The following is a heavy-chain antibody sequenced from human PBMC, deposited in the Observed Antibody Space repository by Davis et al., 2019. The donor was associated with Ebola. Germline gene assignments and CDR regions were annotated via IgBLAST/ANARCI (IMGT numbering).Heavy chain of an antibody. CDR2: IDEGGSKK. V-gene: IGHV3-7*01. CDR3: ATFEVGTS. CDR1: GFTFSNSA. D-gene: IGHD3-3*01. Sequence: GGSLRLSCAASGFTFSNSAMSWVRQAPGKGLEWVAEIDEGGSKKDYVDSVKGRFTISRDNAKNSLYLQMNSLRVEDTAVYYCATFEVGTSWGQGVLVTVSS. J-gene: IGHJ5*02.